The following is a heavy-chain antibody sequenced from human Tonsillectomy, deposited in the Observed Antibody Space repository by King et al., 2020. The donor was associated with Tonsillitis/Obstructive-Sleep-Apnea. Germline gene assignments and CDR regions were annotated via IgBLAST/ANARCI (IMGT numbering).Heavy chain of an antibody. Sequence: AQLVQSGGGVVRPGGSLRLSCAASGFTFDDYGMSWVRQAPGKGLEWVSGINWNGGSTGYADSVKGRFTISRDNAQNSLYLQMNSLRAEDTALYYCARVGCSSTSCYIDYWGQGTLVTVSS. CDR2: INWNGGST. CDR1: GFTFDDYG. J-gene: IGHJ4*02. D-gene: IGHD2-2*02. CDR3: ARVGCSSTSCYIDY. V-gene: IGHV3-20*04.